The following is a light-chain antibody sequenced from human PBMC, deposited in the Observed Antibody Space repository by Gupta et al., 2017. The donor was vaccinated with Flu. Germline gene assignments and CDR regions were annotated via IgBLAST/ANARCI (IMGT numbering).Light chain of an antibody. V-gene: IGLV6-57*01. CDR2: EDT. CDR1: SGSIDSRY. Sequence: FMLTQPHSVSGSPGKTVTISCTRSSGSIDSRYVQWYQQRPGSSPTLVIYEDTQRPSGVPDRFSGSIDSSSNSASLTISGLKTEDEADYYCQSYDSNIQVFGGGTKLTVL. CDR3: QSYDSNIQV. J-gene: IGLJ2*01.